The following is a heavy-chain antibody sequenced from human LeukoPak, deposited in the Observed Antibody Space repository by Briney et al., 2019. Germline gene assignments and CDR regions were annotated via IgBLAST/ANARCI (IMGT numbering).Heavy chain of an antibody. J-gene: IGHJ6*02. CDR2: AFYIGSA. D-gene: IGHD6-6*01. V-gene: IGHV4-59*12. CDR1: GDSISSYY. CDR3: AREVGSSSSPLGYYYGLDV. Sequence: PSQTLSLTCIVPGDSISSYYWSWVRQPPGKWLEWIGSAFYIGSANYNPTLKSRVTISVDTSTNQFSLKLNSVTAADTAVYYCAREVGSSSSPLGYYYGLDVWGQGTTVTVSS.